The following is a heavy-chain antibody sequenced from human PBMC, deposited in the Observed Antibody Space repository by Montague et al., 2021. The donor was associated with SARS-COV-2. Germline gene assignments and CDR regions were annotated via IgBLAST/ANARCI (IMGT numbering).Heavy chain of an antibody. CDR1: SASFRGYY. CDR3: ARGHLSVSMIVVVFTSASYYFDY. V-gene: IGHV4-34*01. D-gene: IGHD3-22*01. J-gene: IGHJ4*02. CDR2: INHSGST. Sequence: SETLSLTCAVSSASFRGYYWSWIRQPPGKGLEWIGEINHSGSTTYNPSLGSRVTISVDTSKNQFSLKLTSVTAADTAVYFCARGHLSVSMIVVVFTSASYYFDYWGQGAQVTVSS.